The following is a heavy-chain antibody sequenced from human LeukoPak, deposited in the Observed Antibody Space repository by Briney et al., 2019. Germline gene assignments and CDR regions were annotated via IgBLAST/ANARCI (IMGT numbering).Heavy chain of an antibody. CDR1: GYIFTNYY. J-gene: IGHJ5*02. CDR3: ARDYEYSSGWYGGWFDP. D-gene: IGHD6-19*01. CDR2: INPSGGST. V-gene: IGHV1-46*01. Sequence: GASVKVSCKASGYIFTNYYIHWVRQAPGQRLEWMGLINPSGGSTSYAQKFQGRVTMTRDMSTSTVYMELSSLRSEDTAVYYCARDYEYSSGWYGGWFDPWGQGALVTVSS.